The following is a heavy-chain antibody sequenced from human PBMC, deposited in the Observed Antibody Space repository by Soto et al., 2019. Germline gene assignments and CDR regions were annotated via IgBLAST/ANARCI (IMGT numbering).Heavy chain of an antibody. J-gene: IGHJ4*02. CDR2: IYHSGAS. D-gene: IGHD1-1*01. Sequence: QVQLQESGPGLVKPSGTLSLTCAVSGDSITSRNWWSWVRQAPGKGLEWIGEIYHSGASTYNPSLKSRTTMSADPSNNHLSLKLTSVTAADTAVYFCVRDLGTGTDYWGRGTLVTVAS. V-gene: IGHV4-4*02. CDR1: GDSITSRNW. CDR3: VRDLGTGTDY.